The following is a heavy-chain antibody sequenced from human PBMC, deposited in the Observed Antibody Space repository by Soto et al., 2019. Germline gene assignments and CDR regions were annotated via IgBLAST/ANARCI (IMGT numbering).Heavy chain of an antibody. Sequence: PGESLKISCKGPGYSFTSNWIGWVRQMPGKGLEWMGIIYPGDSDTRYSPSFQGQVTISADKSISTAYLQWSSLKASDTAMYYCARRGGSSWDNEEIRGYYYGMDVWGQGTTVTVSS. CDR2: IYPGDSDT. D-gene: IGHD6-13*01. J-gene: IGHJ6*02. CDR1: GYSFTSNW. CDR3: ARRGGSSWDNEEIRGYYYGMDV. V-gene: IGHV5-51*01.